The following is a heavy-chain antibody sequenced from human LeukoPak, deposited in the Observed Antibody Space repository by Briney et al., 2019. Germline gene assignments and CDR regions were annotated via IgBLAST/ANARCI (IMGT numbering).Heavy chain of an antibody. V-gene: IGHV4-59*12. CDR2: IYYSGST. CDR3: ARGRVYSSSWARDLHYYYGMDV. D-gene: IGHD6-13*01. CDR1: GGSISSYY. Sequence: SETLSLTCTVPGGSISSYYWSWIRQPPGKGLEWIGYIYYSGSTNYNPSLKSRVTISVDTSKNQFSLKLSSVTAADTAVYYCARGRVYSSSWARDLHYYYGMDVWGQGTTVTVSS. J-gene: IGHJ6*02.